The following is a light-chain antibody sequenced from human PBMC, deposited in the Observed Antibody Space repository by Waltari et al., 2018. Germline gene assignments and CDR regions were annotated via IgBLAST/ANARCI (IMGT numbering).Light chain of an antibody. Sequence: VFTQSPAPLSLSPGGKASLARKASQNLSSNFLAWYRQRPGQPPGLLIHGAAKRAAGIPDTFSGSGSGTDFTLTISRLEAEDSAVYYCQQYGTSPYTFGQGTKVEIK. J-gene: IGKJ2*01. CDR1: QNLSSNF. CDR2: GAA. CDR3: QQYGTSPYT. V-gene: IGKV3-20*01.